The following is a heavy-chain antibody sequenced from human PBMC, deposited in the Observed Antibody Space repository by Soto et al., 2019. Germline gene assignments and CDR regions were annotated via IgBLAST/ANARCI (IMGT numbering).Heavy chain of an antibody. V-gene: IGHV3-7*05. CDR1: RFTFSSYW. CDR2: IKHDGSEK. CDR3: ARDQLGYGDRYWYFDL. J-gene: IGHJ2*01. Sequence: EVQLVESGGGLVQPGGSLRLSCAASRFTFSSYWMSWVRQAPGKGLEWVANIKHDGSEKYYVDSVKGRFTISRDNAKNSLYLQMNSLRAEDTAVYYCARDQLGYGDRYWYFDLWGRGTLVTVSS. D-gene: IGHD4-17*01.